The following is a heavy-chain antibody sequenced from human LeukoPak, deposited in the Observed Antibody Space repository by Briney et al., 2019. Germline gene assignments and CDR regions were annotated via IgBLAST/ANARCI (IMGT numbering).Heavy chain of an antibody. CDR2: ISDSGGDT. D-gene: IGHD3-22*01. CDR3: AKDMYYYDSSGYSHDAFDI. V-gene: IGHV3-23*01. Sequence: GGSLRLSCAPSGFTFSSYAMSWVRQAPGKGLEWVSIISDSGGDTYYADSVKGRFTISRDNSKNTLYLQMNSLRAEDTAVYYCAKDMYYYDSSGYSHDAFDIWGQGTMVTVSS. J-gene: IGHJ3*02. CDR1: GFTFSSYA.